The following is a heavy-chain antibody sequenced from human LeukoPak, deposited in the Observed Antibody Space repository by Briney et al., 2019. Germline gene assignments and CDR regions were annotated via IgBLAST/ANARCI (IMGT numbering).Heavy chain of an antibody. D-gene: IGHD3-16*01. Sequence: SVKVSCKASGYTFTSYGISWVRQAPGQGLEWMGGIIPIFGTANYAQKFQGRVTITADESTSTAYMELSSLRSEDTAVYYCATPRGGLYAFDIWGQGTMVTVSS. CDR3: ATPRGGLYAFDI. V-gene: IGHV1-69*13. J-gene: IGHJ3*02. CDR2: IIPIFGTA. CDR1: GYTFTSYG.